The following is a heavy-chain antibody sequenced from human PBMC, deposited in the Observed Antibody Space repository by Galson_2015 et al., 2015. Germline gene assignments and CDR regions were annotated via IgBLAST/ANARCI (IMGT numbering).Heavy chain of an antibody. D-gene: IGHD1-26*01. CDR3: GRQVQRGGRYPARVDY. CDR1: GGSITSSDYH. J-gene: IGHJ4*02. CDR2: IYYSGST. V-gene: IGHV4-39*01. Sequence: SETLSLTCTVSGGSITSSDYHWGWIRQPPGKGLEWIGSIYYSGSTHYNPSLKIRVTISVDTSKNQFSLKVNSVTAADTAIYYCGRQVQRGGRYPARVDYWGQGTLVTVSS.